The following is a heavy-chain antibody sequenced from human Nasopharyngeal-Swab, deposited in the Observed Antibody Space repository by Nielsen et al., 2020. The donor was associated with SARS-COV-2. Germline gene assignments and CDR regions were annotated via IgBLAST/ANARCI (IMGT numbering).Heavy chain of an antibody. CDR1: GLTFTTYD. J-gene: IGHJ4*02. D-gene: IGHD5/OR15-5a*01. CDR3: SRGEPVSFDY. V-gene: IGHV1-8*01. Sequence: ASVMVSCKASGLTFTTYDINWVRQASGQGPEWMEWMTPKTGNTGYAQKFQGRVTMIWNTAISTAYMDLSILTSDETAVYYCSRGEPVSFDYWGQGSLVTVSS. CDR2: MTPKTGNT.